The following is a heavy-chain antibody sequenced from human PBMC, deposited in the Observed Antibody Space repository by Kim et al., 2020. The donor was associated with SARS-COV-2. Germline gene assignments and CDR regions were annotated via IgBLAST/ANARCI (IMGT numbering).Heavy chain of an antibody. Sequence: YYNPSLKSRVTISVDTSKNQFSLKLSSVTAADTAVYYCARGTTVTTCFDYWGQGTLVTVSS. J-gene: IGHJ4*02. D-gene: IGHD4-17*01. CDR3: ARGTTVTTCFDY. V-gene: IGHV4-31*02.